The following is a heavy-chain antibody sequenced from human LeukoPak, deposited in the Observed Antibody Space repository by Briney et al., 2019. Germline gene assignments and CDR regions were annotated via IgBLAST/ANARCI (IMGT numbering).Heavy chain of an antibody. J-gene: IGHJ4*02. D-gene: IGHD2-2*01. CDR2: IEPCYSYP. CDR3: ARPVVVPTALDDY. Sequence: GESLKIYCKGSGYSFTSYWMSWVRQMPRKGLEWMGRIEPCYSYPNYSLSFQGHLTISTDKSISTADLQWSRLKASDTARYYCARPVVVPTALDDYWGQGNLVTVSS. CDR1: GYSFTSYW. V-gene: IGHV5-10-1*01.